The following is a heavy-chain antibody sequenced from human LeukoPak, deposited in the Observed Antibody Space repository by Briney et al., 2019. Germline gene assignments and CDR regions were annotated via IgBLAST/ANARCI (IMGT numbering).Heavy chain of an antibody. Sequence: SVKVSCKASGGTLYIYTITWVRQAPGQGLEGMGRITPIFGTTDYAQKFQDRVTITADKSTHTAYMELSGLRSEDTAVYFCATEASGRDGYNDAFDIWGQGTMVAVSS. CDR1: GGTLYIYT. V-gene: IGHV1-69*08. D-gene: IGHD5-24*01. CDR2: ITPIFGTT. J-gene: IGHJ3*02. CDR3: ATEASGRDGYNDAFDI.